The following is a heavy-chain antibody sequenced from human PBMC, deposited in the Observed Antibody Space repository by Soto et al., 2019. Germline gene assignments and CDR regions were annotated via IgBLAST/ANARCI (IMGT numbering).Heavy chain of an antibody. Sequence: WGSLSLSCAASGFTFNSYSMNWVRQAPGKGLEWVSYISSGTSIIYYADSVKGGFTTSRDNDKNSLYLQMNGLRDEDTAVYYWPRGQSIAVAGRFDYWGQGALVTVSS. D-gene: IGHD6-19*01. CDR1: GFTFNSYS. V-gene: IGHV3-48*02. CDR2: ISSGTSII. J-gene: IGHJ4*02. CDR3: PRGQSIAVAGRFDY.